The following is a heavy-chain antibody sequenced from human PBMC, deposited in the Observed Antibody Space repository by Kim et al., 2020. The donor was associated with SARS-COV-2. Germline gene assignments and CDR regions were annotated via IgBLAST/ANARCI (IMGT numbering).Heavy chain of an antibody. CDR1: GGSVSSSRYY. Sequence: SETLSLTCTVSGGSVSSSRYYWGWVRQPPGKGLEWIGTIYYSGTTYYKPSLKSRVTISLDTSKNQFSLKVNSVTAADTAVYFCARHADSITVGAQFDYWG. D-gene: IGHD1-26*01. V-gene: IGHV4-39*01. CDR2: IYYSGTT. CDR3: ARHADSITVGAQFDY. J-gene: IGHJ4*01.